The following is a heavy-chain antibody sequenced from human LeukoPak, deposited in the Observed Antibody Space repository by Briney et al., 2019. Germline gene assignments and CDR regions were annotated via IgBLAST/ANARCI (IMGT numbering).Heavy chain of an antibody. D-gene: IGHD4-23*01. CDR2: LNWNGGST. V-gene: IGHV3-20*04. CDR3: AEAPLPLRWADGFVF. J-gene: IGHJ3*01. Sequence: PGGSLRLSCAASGFTFEKHGMSWVRQAPGKGLEWVSGLNWNGGSTGYADSVKGRFTISRDNAKSSLYLQMNSLRTEDTALYYCAEAPLPLRWADGFVFWGQGTMVTVSS. CDR1: GFTFEKHG.